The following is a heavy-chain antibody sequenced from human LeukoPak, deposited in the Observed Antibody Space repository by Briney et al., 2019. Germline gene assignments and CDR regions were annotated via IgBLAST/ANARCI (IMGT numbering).Heavy chain of an antibody. CDR2: MNPNSGNT. CDR3: ARRLGLRWDLQAFDI. Sequence: ASVRVSCKASGYTFTGYYMHWVRQAPGQGLEWMGWMNPNSGNTGYAQKFQGRVTITRNSSISTVYMELSSLRSEDTAVYYCARRLGLRWDLQAFDIWGQGTMVTVPS. CDR1: GYTFTGYY. J-gene: IGHJ3*02. V-gene: IGHV1-8*03. D-gene: IGHD4-23*01.